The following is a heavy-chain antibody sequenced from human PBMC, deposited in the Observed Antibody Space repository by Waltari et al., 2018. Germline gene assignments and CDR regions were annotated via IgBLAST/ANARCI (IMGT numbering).Heavy chain of an antibody. D-gene: IGHD6-13*01. CDR2: ISTTTYT. CDR1: GFTFIDYY. V-gene: IGHV3-11*06. CDR3: ARDRYSSNWFLDY. J-gene: IGHJ4*02. Sequence: QVQLVESGGGLVKPGGSRRLSCAASGFTFIDYYMNWIRQAPGKGLEWIAYISTTTYTNYADSVKGRFTISRDNDKNSLYLQMNFLRDDDTAVYYCARDRYSSNWFLDYWGQGILVTVSS.